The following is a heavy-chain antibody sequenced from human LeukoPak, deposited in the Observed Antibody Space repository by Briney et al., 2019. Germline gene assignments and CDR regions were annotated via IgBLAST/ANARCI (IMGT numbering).Heavy chain of an antibody. J-gene: IGHJ5*02. CDR2: IYYTGST. CDR3: ARDKGYDILTGPQELNWFDP. D-gene: IGHD3-9*01. V-gene: IGHV4-39*07. Sequence: RTGGSLRLSCAASGFTFSSYEMNWVRQAPGKGLEWIGSIYYTGSTYNNPSLKTRVTMSVDTSKNQFSLNLNSVTAADTAVYYCARDKGYDILTGPQELNWFDPWGQGTLVTVSS. CDR1: GFTFSSYE.